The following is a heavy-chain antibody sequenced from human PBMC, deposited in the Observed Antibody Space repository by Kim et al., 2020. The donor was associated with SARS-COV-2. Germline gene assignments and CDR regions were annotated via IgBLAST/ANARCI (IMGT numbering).Heavy chain of an antibody. J-gene: IGHJ4*02. D-gene: IGHD3-16*02. V-gene: IGHV4-39*01. CDR3: ARRGRGSYRYTVLDYFDY. Sequence: KGRVTISVDTSKSQFSLKLSSVTAADTAVYYCARRGRGSYRYTVLDYFDYWGQGTLVTVSS.